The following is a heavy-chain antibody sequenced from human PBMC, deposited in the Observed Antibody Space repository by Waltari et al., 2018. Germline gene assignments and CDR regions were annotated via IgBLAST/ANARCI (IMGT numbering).Heavy chain of an antibody. V-gene: IGHV1-69*01. CDR1: GGTFSSYA. D-gene: IGHD5-18*01. CDR2: IIPSFGTA. Sequence: QVQLVQSGAEVKKPGSSVKVSCKASGGTFSSYAISWVRQAPGQGLEWMGGIIPSFGTANYAQKFQGRVTITADESTSTAYMELSSLRSEDTAVYYCARDPDQVDTAMASDYWGQGTLVTVSS. CDR3: ARDPDQVDTAMASDY. J-gene: IGHJ4*02.